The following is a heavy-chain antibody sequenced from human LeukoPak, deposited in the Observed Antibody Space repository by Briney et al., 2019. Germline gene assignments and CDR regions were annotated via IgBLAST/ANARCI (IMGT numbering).Heavy chain of an antibody. CDR2: ISADNGNT. Sequence: ASVKVSCKASGYTFTTYGISWVRQAPGQGLEWMGWISADNGNTNYAQKFQGRVTMTTDTSTSTAYIELRSLRSDDTAVYYCARDLGKSRGRKWFDPWGQGTLVTVSS. V-gene: IGHV1-18*01. CDR3: ARDLGKSRGRKWFDP. CDR1: GYTFTTYG. J-gene: IGHJ5*02. D-gene: IGHD3-10*01.